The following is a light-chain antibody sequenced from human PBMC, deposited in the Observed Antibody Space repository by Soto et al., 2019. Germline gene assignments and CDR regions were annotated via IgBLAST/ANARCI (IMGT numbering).Light chain of an antibody. CDR2: GAS. V-gene: IGKV1-27*01. CDR3: QTYDKAPWT. CDR1: RGIYTH. Sequence: DIQMAQSPSSLSASVGDRVTITCRASRGIYTHLAWYPQKPGNAPKLLIYGASTLQSGVPSRFSASGSGTDFFLTISGLQSEDVGTYFCQTYDKAPWTFGPGTRV. J-gene: IGKJ1*01.